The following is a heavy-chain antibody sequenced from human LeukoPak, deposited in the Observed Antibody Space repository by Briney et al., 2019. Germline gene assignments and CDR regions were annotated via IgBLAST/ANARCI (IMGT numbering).Heavy chain of an antibody. CDR1: GGTFSSYA. D-gene: IGHD1-26*01. J-gene: IGHJ6*03. CDR2: IIPIFGTA. V-gene: IGHV1-69*05. Sequence: SVKVSCKASGGTFSSYAISWVRQAPGQGLEWTGGIIPIFGTANYAQKFQGRVTITTDESTSTAYMELSSLRSEDTAVYYCARGPTTRIVGATSRDYYYMDVWGKGTTVTVSS. CDR3: ARGPTTRIVGATSRDYYYMDV.